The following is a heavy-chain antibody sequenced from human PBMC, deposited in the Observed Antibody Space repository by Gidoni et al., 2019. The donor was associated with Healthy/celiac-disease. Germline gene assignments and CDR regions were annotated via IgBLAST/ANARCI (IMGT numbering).Heavy chain of an antibody. J-gene: IGHJ4*02. D-gene: IGHD3-22*01. CDR1: GFTFSSYG. V-gene: IGHV3-30*18. CDR2: MSYDGSNK. Sequence: QVQLVESGGGVVQPGRSLRLSCAASGFTFSSYGMHWVRQAPGKGLEWVAVMSYDGSNKYYADSVKGRFTISRDNSKNTLYLQMNSLRAEDTAVYYCAKGPNYYDSSGYLEQIDYWGQGTLVTVSS. CDR3: AKGPNYYDSSGYLEQIDY.